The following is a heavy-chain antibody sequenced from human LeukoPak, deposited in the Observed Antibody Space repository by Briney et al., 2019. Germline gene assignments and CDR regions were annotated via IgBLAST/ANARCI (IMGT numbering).Heavy chain of an antibody. Sequence: GASVKVSCKASGYTFTSYYMHWVRQAPGQGLEWMGIINPSGGSTSYAQKFQGRVTMTRDMSTSTVYMELSSLRSEDTAVYYCASSVPQSPLQDYYYTDVWDKGTTATVSS. J-gene: IGHJ6*03. CDR1: GYTFTSYY. CDR3: ASSVPQSPLQDYYYTDV. V-gene: IGHV1-46*01. D-gene: IGHD1-14*01. CDR2: INPSGGST.